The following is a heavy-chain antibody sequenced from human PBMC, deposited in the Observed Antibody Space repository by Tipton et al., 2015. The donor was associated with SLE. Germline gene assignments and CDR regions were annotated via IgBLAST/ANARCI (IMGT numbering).Heavy chain of an antibody. J-gene: IGHJ4*02. Sequence: TLSLTCTVSGGSISSDDYYWTWIRQHPGKGLEWIGYTSKSGSTYYTPSLKSRVTISVDTSKNQFSLKLSSVTAAGTAVYYCTKDLRDYGDHASDYWGQGTLVTVSS. CDR3: TKDLRDYGDHASDY. D-gene: IGHD4-17*01. V-gene: IGHV4-31*03. CDR2: TSKSGST. CDR1: GGSISSDDYY.